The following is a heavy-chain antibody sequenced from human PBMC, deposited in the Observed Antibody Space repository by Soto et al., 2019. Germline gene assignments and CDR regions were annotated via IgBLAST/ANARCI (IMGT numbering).Heavy chain of an antibody. J-gene: IGHJ6*03. Sequence: GASVKVSCKASGYTFTSYGISWVRQAPGQGLEWMGWISAYNGNTNYAQKLQGRVTMTTDTSTSTAYMELRSLRSDDTAVYYCGRDSIWSAARPGYYYYYMDVWGKGTTVTVSS. V-gene: IGHV1-18*01. D-gene: IGHD6-6*01. CDR2: ISAYNGNT. CDR1: GYTFTSYG. CDR3: GRDSIWSAARPGYYYYYMDV.